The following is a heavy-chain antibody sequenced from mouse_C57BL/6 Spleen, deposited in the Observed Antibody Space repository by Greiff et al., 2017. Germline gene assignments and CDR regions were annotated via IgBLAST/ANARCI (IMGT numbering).Heavy chain of an antibody. Sequence: QVQLQQSGAELVKPGASVKISCKASGYAFSSYWMHWVKQRPGKGLEWIGQIYPGDGDTNYNGKFKGKATLTADKSSSTAYMQLSSLTSEDSAVYVCARSRVTKPAMDYWGQGTSVTVSS. J-gene: IGHJ4*01. V-gene: IGHV1-80*01. CDR2: IYPGDGDT. CDR1: GYAFSSYW. CDR3: ARSRVTKPAMDY.